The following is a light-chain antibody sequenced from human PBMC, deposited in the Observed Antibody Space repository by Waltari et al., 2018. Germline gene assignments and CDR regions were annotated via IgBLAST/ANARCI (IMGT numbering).Light chain of an antibody. CDR1: RRQRSNV. CDR2: VNSDGSH. CDR3: QTGGHGTWV. V-gene: IGLV4-69*01. J-gene: IGLJ3*02. Sequence: QLVLTQSPSASASLGASAKPTCTLSRRQRSNVIPWTQQQAEKGPRYLMKVNSDGSHSKGDKIPDRFSGSSSGAERYLTISNLQSEDEADYYCQTGGHGTWVFGGGTKLTVL.